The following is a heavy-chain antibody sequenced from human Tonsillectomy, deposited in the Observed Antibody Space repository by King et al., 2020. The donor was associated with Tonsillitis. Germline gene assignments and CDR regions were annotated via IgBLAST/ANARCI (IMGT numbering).Heavy chain of an antibody. CDR2: IYPGDFVT. V-gene: IGHV5-51*01. Sequence: QLVQSGAEVKKPGESLKISCKGPGYSFPSSWIGWVRRMPGKGLEWLGFIYPGDFVTRSSPSFQGQVTISADKSISTAYLQWSSLKASDTAMYYCARLQLGKRINSKRSAFDIWGQGTMVTVSS. CDR3: ARLQLGKRINSKRSAFDI. CDR1: GYSFPSSW. J-gene: IGHJ3*02. D-gene: IGHD1-20*01.